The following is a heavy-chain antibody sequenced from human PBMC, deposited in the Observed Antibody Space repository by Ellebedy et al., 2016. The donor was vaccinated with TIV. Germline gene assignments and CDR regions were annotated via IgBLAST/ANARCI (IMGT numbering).Heavy chain of an antibody. D-gene: IGHD4-17*01. V-gene: IGHV3-21*01. CDR1: GFIFSSYT. J-gene: IGHJ2*01. CDR3: ARKVPAPTTVPPNWYFDL. Sequence: PGGSLRLSCAASGFIFSSYTMNWVRQAPGKGLEWVSSVSTSSRYIYYADSVKGRFTISRDNAKNSLYLQMSSLRAEDTAVYYCARKVPAPTTVPPNWYFDLWGRGTLVTVSS. CDR2: VSTSSRYI.